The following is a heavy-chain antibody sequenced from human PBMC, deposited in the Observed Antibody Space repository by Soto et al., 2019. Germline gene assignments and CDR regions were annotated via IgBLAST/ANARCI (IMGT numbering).Heavy chain of an antibody. Sequence: SETLSLTCAVYGGSFSGYYWSWIRQPPGKGLEWIGEINHSGSTNYNPSLKSRVTISVDTSKNQFSLKLSSVTAADTAVYYCARGRSVTMVRGPKGFDPWGQGTLVTVSS. V-gene: IGHV4-34*01. CDR3: ARGRSVTMVRGPKGFDP. CDR2: INHSGST. D-gene: IGHD3-10*01. J-gene: IGHJ5*02. CDR1: GGSFSGYY.